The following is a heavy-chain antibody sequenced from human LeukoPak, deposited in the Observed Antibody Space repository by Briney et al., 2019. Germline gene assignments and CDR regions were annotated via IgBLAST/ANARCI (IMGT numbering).Heavy chain of an antibody. D-gene: IGHD4-17*01. CDR2: IYYSGST. V-gene: IGHV4-30-4*01. J-gene: IGHJ4*02. CDR3: ARHDYGDYEYLDY. CDR1: GGSISSGDYY. Sequence: SQTLSLTCTVSGGSISSGDYYWSWIRQPPGKGLEWIGYIYYSGSTYYNPSLKSRVTISVDTSKNQFSLKLSSVTAADTAVYYCARHDYGDYEYLDYWGQGTLVTVSS.